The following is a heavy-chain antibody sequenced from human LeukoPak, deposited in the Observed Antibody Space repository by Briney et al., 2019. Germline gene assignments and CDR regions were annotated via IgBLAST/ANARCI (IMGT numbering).Heavy chain of an antibody. CDR1: GDSISSYY. V-gene: IGHV4-59*01. CDR2: IYYIGNT. D-gene: IGHD4-17*01. CDR3: AGYGDYVVY. J-gene: IGHJ4*02. Sequence: PSETLSLTCTVSGDSISSYYWSWIRQPPGKGLEWIGYIYYIGNTNYSPSLKSRVTMSVDTSKNQFSLKLRSVTAADTAVYYCAGYGDYVVYWGQGTLVTVSS.